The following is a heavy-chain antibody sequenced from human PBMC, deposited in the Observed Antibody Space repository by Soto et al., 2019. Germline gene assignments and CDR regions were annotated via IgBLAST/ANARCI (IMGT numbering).Heavy chain of an antibody. Sequence: ASVKVSCKASGYTFTAYYLHWMRQAPGQGLEWMGWINPDIGGTALTQKFQGWVTMTRDTSTSTAYMELSNVKLDDTAVYYCARGMTTVTTLDYWGQGTLVTVSS. V-gene: IGHV1-2*04. CDR1: GYTFTAYY. D-gene: IGHD4-4*01. CDR2: INPDIGGT. CDR3: ARGMTTVTTLDY. J-gene: IGHJ4*02.